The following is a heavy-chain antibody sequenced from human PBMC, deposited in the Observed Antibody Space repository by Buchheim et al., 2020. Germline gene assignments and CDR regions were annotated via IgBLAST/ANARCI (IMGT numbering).Heavy chain of an antibody. CDR1: GFTFSSYA. Sequence: QVQLVESGGGVVQPGRSLRLSCAASGFTFSSYAMHWVRQAPGKGLEWVAVISYDESNKYYADSVKGRFTISRDNSKNTLYLEMNRLRAEDTAVYYCAGGYTAKVVYRYGMEVWGQGTTGNVS. CDR3: AGGYTAKVVYRYGMEV. V-gene: IGHV3-30*04. D-gene: IGHD5-18*01. CDR2: ISYDESNK. J-gene: IGHJ6*02.